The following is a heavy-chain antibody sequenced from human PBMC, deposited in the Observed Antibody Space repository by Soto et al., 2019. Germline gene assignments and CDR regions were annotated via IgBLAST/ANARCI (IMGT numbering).Heavy chain of an antibody. V-gene: IGHV3-74*01. CDR2: VNPAGSAS. CDR3: ATGGYSYGWGY. CDR1: GFTFSNYW. J-gene: IGHJ4*02. Sequence: EVQLVESGGGLVQPGGSLRLSGVGSGFTFSNYWMHWVRQVPGKGPVWVSRVNPAGSASSYADFVKGRFTVSRDNAKNTLYLKMNSLSADDTAVYYCATGGYSYGWGYWGQGTLVTVSS. D-gene: IGHD5-18*01.